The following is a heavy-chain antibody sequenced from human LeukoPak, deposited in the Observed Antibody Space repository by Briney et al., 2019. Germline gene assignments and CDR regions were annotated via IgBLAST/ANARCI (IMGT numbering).Heavy chain of an antibody. V-gene: IGHV4-38-2*02. CDR3: TRDPALTFNYFDA. Sequence: KPSETLSLTCGVSGYSISSGHYWAWIRQPPGKGLEWISCIYNSGTTYSNPSLQSRISLSVDTSKNQFSLNVRSVTAGDTAVYYFTRDPALTFNYFDAWGKGTTVTVSS. CDR2: IYNSGTT. CDR1: GYSISSGHY. J-gene: IGHJ6*03. D-gene: IGHD2/OR15-2a*01.